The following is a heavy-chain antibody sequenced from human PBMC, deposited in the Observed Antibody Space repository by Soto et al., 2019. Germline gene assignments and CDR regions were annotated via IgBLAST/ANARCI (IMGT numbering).Heavy chain of an antibody. CDR3: ARALSGEVSYNSPPHLRYFCMDV. Sequence: GASVKVSCKASGGTFSSYAISCVRQAPGRGLEWMGGIIPIFGTANYAQKFQGRVTITAEESTSTAYMELSSLRSEDTAVYYCARALSGEVSYNSPPHLRYFCMDVWGQGTTVTVSS. V-gene: IGHV1-69*13. D-gene: IGHD3-10*01. CDR2: IIPIFGTA. J-gene: IGHJ6*02. CDR1: GGTFSSYA.